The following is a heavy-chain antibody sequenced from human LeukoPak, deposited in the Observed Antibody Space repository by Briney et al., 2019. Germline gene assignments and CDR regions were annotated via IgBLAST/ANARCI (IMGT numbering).Heavy chain of an antibody. CDR1: GFTVSSNY. Sequence: GGSLRLSCAASGFTVSSNYMSWVRQAPGKGLEWVSVIYSGGSTYYADSVKGRFTISRDNSKNTLYLQMNSLRAEDTAVYYCAKDLWFGELLVSYYMDVWGKGTTVTISS. CDR3: AKDLWFGELLVSYYMDV. D-gene: IGHD3-10*01. V-gene: IGHV3-66*01. J-gene: IGHJ6*03. CDR2: IYSGGST.